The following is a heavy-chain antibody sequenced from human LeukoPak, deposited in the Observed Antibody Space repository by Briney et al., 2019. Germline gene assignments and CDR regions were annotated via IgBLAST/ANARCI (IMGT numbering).Heavy chain of an antibody. V-gene: IGHV3-33*06. D-gene: IGHD1-26*01. Sequence: GRSLRLSCAASGFTFSSYGMHWVRQAPGKGLEWVAVIWYDGSNKYYADSVKGRFTISRDNSKNTLYLQMNSLSAEDTAVYCCAKGVGATISDWGQGTLVTVSS. CDR3: AKGVGATISD. J-gene: IGHJ4*02. CDR1: GFTFSSYG. CDR2: IWYDGSNK.